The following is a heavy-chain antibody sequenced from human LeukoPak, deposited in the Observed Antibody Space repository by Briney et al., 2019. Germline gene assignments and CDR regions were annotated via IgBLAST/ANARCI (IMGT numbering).Heavy chain of an antibody. Sequence: AAVKVSCKASGYTFTSYGISWVRQAAGQGLEWMGWISAYNGNTDYAQKLQGRLTMTRDTSTRKHYVEARSLRHDDTAVYYCARGVGCNGGSCYPLYFDYWGQGTLVTVSS. D-gene: IGHD2-15*01. V-gene: IGHV1-18*01. CDR2: ISAYNGNT. J-gene: IGHJ4*02. CDR3: ARGVGCNGGSCYPLYFDY. CDR1: GYTFTSYG.